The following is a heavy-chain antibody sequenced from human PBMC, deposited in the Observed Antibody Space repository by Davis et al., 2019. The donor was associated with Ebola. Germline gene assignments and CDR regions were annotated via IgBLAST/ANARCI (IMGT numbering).Heavy chain of an antibody. V-gene: IGHV3-13*01. Sequence: GGSLRLSCAASGLNFRSFDFYWVRQIPGKGLEWVATIESSGEISYHGSVKGRFTISRENAKSSLHLLMNNLRAEDTAIYYWAREGGVTSSYFYYGLDVWGQGTTVTV. CDR2: IESSGEI. CDR1: GLNFRSFD. J-gene: IGHJ6*02. CDR3: AREGGVTSSYFYYGLDV. D-gene: IGHD2-8*01.